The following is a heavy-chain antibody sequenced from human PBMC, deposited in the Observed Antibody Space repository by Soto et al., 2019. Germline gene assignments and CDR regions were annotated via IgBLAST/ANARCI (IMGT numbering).Heavy chain of an antibody. V-gene: IGHV3-23*01. D-gene: IGHD1-20*01. Sequence: GGSLRLSCEVSGFTLRNYAMTWVRQAPRKGLEWVSLISANDVGTYYAESVKTRFTISTDQSRNTVYLQMDSLRADDTAIYYCAKAKNDYNWDNRPPFDYWGQGTLVTVSS. CDR2: ISANDVGT. CDR1: GFTLRNYA. J-gene: IGHJ4*02. CDR3: AKAKNDYNWDNRPPFDY.